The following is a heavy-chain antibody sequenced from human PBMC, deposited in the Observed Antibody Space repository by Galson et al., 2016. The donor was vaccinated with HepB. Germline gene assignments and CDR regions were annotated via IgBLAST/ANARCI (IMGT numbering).Heavy chain of an antibody. CDR2: ISWNSGNI. J-gene: IGHJ4*02. D-gene: IGHD6-19*01. V-gene: IGHV3-9*01. CDR3: AKDASVAGRGGFDY. CDR1: GFVFDDYA. Sequence: SLRLSCAASGFVFDDYAIHWVRQAPGKGLEWVSGISWNSGNIDYADSVKGRFTISRDNAKNSLYLLMNSLRAEDTALYYCAKDASVAGRGGFDYWGQGTLVTVSS.